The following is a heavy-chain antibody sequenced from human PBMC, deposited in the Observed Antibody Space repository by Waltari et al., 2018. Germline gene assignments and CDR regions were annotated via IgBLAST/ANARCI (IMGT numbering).Heavy chain of an antibody. Sequence: QVQLVQSGAEVKKPGASVKVSCKASGYTFTGYYMHWVRQAPGQGLEWMGRINPNRGGTNYAQKFQGRVTMTRDTSISTAYMELSRLRSDDTAVYYCATDYYGSGGYYGMDVWGQGTTVTVSS. V-gene: IGHV1-2*06. J-gene: IGHJ6*02. CDR2: INPNRGGT. D-gene: IGHD3-10*01. CDR3: ATDYYGSGGYYGMDV. CDR1: GYTFTGYY.